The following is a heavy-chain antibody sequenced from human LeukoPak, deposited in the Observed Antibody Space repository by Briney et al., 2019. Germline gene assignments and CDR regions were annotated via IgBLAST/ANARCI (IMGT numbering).Heavy chain of an antibody. V-gene: IGHV1-8*01. CDR1: GYTFTSYD. CDR3: AREDGTIFGVVTPPHWFDP. D-gene: IGHD3-3*01. CDR2: MNPNSGNT. J-gene: IGHJ5*02. Sequence: ASVKVSCKASGYTFTSYDITWVRQATGHGLEWRGWMNPNSGNTGYAQKFQGRVTITADESTSTAYMELSSLRSEDTAVYYCAREDGTIFGVVTPPHWFDPWGQGTLVTVSS.